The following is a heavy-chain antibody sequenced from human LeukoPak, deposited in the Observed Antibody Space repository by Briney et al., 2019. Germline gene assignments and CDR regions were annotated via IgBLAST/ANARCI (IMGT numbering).Heavy chain of an antibody. D-gene: IGHD2-2*02. CDR1: GYSFPNYW. J-gene: IGHJ5*02. Sequence: GESLEISCKGSGYSFPNYWIGWVRQMPGKGLEWMGIIYPGDSHTRYSPSFQDQVTISVDKSISTAYLQWSSLKASDTAMYYCARGPYAYTSSATLGSYNWLDPWGQGSLVTVSS. CDR3: ARGPYAYTSSATLGSYNWLDP. V-gene: IGHV5-51*01. CDR2: IYPGDSHT.